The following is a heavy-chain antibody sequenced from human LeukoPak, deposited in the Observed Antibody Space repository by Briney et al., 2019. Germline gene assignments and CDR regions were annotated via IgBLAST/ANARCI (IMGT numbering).Heavy chain of an antibody. CDR3: ARARDRWVVRGVFGD. Sequence: GGSLRHSCAASGFAVRSFYMSWVRQAPGKVLEWISVLYTGGNTYYPDYVKGRFTISRDSSKNTLYLQMNSLRDEDTAVYYCARARDRWVVRGVFGDWGQGTLVTVSS. J-gene: IGHJ4*02. CDR2: LYTGGNT. CDR1: GFAVRSFY. D-gene: IGHD2-15*01. V-gene: IGHV3-66*01.